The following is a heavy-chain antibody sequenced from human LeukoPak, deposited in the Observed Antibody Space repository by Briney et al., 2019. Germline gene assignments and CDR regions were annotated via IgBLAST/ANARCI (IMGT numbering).Heavy chain of an antibody. CDR1: GGTFSSYA. CDR2: IIPIFGTA. J-gene: IGHJ5*02. CDR3: ASMGPYYYDSSGRRDP. Sequence: GASVKVSCKASGGTFSSYAISWVRQAPGQGLEWMGGIIPIFGTANYAQKFQGRVTITADKSTSTAYMELSSLRSEDTAVYYCASMGPYYYDSSGRRDPWGQGTLVTVSS. D-gene: IGHD3-22*01. V-gene: IGHV1-69*06.